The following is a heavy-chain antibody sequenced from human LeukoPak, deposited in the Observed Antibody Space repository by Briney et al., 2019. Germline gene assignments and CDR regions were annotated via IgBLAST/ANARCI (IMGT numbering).Heavy chain of an antibody. CDR1: GFTFSGYW. CDR2: IKQDGSEK. J-gene: IGHJ5*01. D-gene: IGHD5-18*01. Sequence: GGSLRLSRAASGFTFSGYWMTWVRQAPGKGLEWVASIKQDGSEKYYVDSVKGRFTISRDNAKNSLDLQMSSLRPEDTALYYCVKDKHRDGYTYGVYDSWGQGTLITVSS. CDR3: VKDKHRDGYTYGVYDS. V-gene: IGHV3-7*03.